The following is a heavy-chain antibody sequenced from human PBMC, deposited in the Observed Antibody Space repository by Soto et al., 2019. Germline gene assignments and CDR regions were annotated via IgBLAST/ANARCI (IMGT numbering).Heavy chain of an antibody. CDR3: AGDSGYCSGGSCYYYYGMDV. CDR2: ISSSSSTI. D-gene: IGHD2-15*01. J-gene: IGHJ6*02. V-gene: IGHV3-48*02. Sequence: GGSLRLSCAASGFTFSSYSMNWVRQAPGKGLEWVSYISSSSSTIYYADSVKGRFTISRDNAKNSLYLQMNSLRDEDTAVYYCAGDSGYCSGGSCYYYYGMDVWGQGTTVTVSS. CDR1: GFTFSSYS.